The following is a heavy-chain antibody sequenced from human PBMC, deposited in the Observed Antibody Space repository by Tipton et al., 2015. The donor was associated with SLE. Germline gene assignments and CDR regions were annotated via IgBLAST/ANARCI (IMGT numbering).Heavy chain of an antibody. J-gene: IGHJ4*02. CDR2: IYYSGST. CDR3: ARRLGSWSIDY. CDR1: GGSISSYY. D-gene: IGHD6-13*01. V-gene: IGHV4-59*12. Sequence: LRLSCTVSGGSISSYYWSWIRQPPGKGLEWIGYIYYSGSTNYNPSLKSRVTISVDTSKNQFSLKLSSVTAADTAVYYCARRLGSWSIDYWGQGTLVTVSS.